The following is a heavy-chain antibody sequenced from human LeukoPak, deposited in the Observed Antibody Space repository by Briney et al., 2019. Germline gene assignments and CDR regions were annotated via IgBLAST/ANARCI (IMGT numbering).Heavy chain of an antibody. CDR1: GYTFTSYG. J-gene: IGHJ4*02. V-gene: IGHV1-18*01. CDR2: INPNSGGT. CDR3: TTISGSYFSTPDDY. Sequence: ASVKVSCKASGYTFTSYGISWVRQAPGQGLEWMGRINPNSGGTNYAQKFQGRVTMTRDTSTSTAYMELRSLRSDDTAVYYCTTISGSYFSTPDDYWGQGTLVTVSS. D-gene: IGHD1-26*01.